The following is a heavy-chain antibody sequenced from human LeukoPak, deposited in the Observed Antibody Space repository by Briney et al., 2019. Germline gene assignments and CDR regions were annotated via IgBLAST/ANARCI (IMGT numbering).Heavy chain of an antibody. CDR1: GITLSNYG. D-gene: IGHD3-22*01. Sequence: PGGSLRLYCAVYGITLSNYGMSWVRQAPGKGLEWVAGISDSGGSTNYADSVKGRFTISRDNPKNKLYLQMNSLRAEDTAVYFCAKRGVVIRVILVGFHKEAYYFDSWDQGALVTVSS. CDR2: ISDSGGST. CDR3: AKRGVVIRVILVGFHKEAYYFDS. V-gene: IGHV3-23*01. J-gene: IGHJ4*02.